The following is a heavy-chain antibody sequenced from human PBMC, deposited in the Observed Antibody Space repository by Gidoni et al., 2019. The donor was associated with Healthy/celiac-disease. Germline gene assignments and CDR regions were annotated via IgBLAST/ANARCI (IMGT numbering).Heavy chain of an antibody. Sequence: GGLVQPGGSLRLSCAASGFTFSSYSMNWVRQAPGKGLEWVSYISSSRSTIYYADYVKGRFTISRDNAKNSLYLQMNSLRDEDTDVYYCASPGFQGVISGGFDYWGQGTLVTVSS. CDR1: GFTFSSYS. CDR2: ISSSRSTI. J-gene: IGHJ4*02. V-gene: IGHV3-48*02. CDR3: ASPGFQGVISGGFDY. D-gene: IGHD3-10*01.